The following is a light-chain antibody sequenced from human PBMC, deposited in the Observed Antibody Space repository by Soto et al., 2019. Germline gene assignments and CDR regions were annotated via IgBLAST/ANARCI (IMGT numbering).Light chain of an antibody. J-gene: IGKJ4*01. V-gene: IGKV1-5*01. CDR3: QQYNTYPLA. CDR1: QTISNW. Sequence: DIQMTQSPSTLSASVGDRVTITCRASQTISNWLAWYQQKPGKAPKVLIFDASTLDGGVPSRFSGRRSGTDFTLTISSLQPSHFATYYFQQYNTYPLAFGGVTK. CDR2: DAS.